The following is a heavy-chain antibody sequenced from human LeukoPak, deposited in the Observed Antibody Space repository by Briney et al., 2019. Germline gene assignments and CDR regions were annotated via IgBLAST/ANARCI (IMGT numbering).Heavy chain of an antibody. J-gene: IGHJ4*02. V-gene: IGHV3-21*01. CDR2: IISSSSYI. CDR3: PRDGAWWELRPHYFDY. CDR1: GFAFSSYS. D-gene: IGHD1-26*01. Sequence: GGPLRLSCAASGFAFSSYSMTWVRQAPGKGLEWFSSIISSSSYIYSADSVKGRLTISTTNATDSPSLQIATRRPQAPAGNSLPRDGAWWELRPHYFDYWGQGTLVTVSS.